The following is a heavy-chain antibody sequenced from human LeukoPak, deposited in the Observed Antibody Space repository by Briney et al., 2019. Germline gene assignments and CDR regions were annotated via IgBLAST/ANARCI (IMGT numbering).Heavy chain of an antibody. J-gene: IGHJ4*02. CDR1: GYTFTSYD. CDR2: MNPNSGNT. V-gene: IGHV1-8*01. D-gene: IGHD3-3*01. CDR3: ARGPKYYDFWSGYNNFDY. Sequence: ASVKVSCKASGYTFTSYDINWVRQATGQGLEWMGWMNPNSGNTGYAQKFQGRVTMTRNTSISTAYMELSSLRSEDTAVYYCARGPKYYDFWSGYNNFDYWGQGTLVTVSS.